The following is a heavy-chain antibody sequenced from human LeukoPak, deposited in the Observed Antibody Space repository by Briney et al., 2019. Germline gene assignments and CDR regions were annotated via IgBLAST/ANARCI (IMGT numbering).Heavy chain of an antibody. Sequence: SETLSLTCTVSGGSISSYYWSWIRQPPGKGLEWIGYIYYSGSTNYNPSLKSRVTISVDTSKNQFSLKLNSVTAADTPVYYCARQEGGIVGPYWGQGTLVTVSS. CDR2: IYYSGST. CDR1: GGSISSYY. V-gene: IGHV4-59*08. D-gene: IGHD1-26*01. J-gene: IGHJ4*02. CDR3: ARQEGGIVGPY.